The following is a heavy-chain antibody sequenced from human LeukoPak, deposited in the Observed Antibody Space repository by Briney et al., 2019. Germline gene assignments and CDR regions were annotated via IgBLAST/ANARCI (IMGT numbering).Heavy chain of an antibody. J-gene: IGHJ4*02. D-gene: IGHD4-23*01. Sequence: SETLSLTCTVSGGPVSSGSYYWSWIRQPPGKGLEWIGSIYYSGSTYYNPSLKSRVTISVDTSKNQFSLKLSSVTAADTAVYYCARQGYGGNGYYFDYWGQGTLVTVSS. CDR3: ARQGYGGNGYYFDY. CDR1: GGPVSSGSYY. V-gene: IGHV4-39*01. CDR2: IYYSGST.